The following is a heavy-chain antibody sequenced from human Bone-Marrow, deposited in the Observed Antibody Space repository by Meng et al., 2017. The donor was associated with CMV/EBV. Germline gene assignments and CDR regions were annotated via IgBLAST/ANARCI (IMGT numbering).Heavy chain of an antibody. J-gene: IGHJ6*02. D-gene: IGHD5-18*01. CDR2: IRYDGSNK. Sequence: GESLKISCAASGFTFSSYGMHWVRQAPGKGLEWVAFIRYDGSNKYHADSVKGRFTISRDNSKNMLYLQMNSLRAEDTAVYYCAKDYGYGSYYYYGMDVWGQGTTVTVSS. CDR1: GFTFSSYG. V-gene: IGHV3-30*02. CDR3: AKDYGYGSYYYYGMDV.